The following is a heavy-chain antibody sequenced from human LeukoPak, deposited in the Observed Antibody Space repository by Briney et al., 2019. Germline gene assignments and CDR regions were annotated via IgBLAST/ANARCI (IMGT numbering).Heavy chain of an antibody. D-gene: IGHD3-10*01. CDR1: GGSISSSRYY. CDR3: ARPGSRDNYYYYYYMDV. J-gene: IGHJ6*03. V-gene: IGHV4-39*07. CDR2: IYYSGST. Sequence: SETLSLTCTVSGGSISSSRYYWGWVRQPPGKGLEWIGSIYYSGSTYYNPSLKSRVTISVDTSKNQFSLKLSSVTAADTAVYYCARPGSRDNYYYYYYMDVWGKGTTVTISS.